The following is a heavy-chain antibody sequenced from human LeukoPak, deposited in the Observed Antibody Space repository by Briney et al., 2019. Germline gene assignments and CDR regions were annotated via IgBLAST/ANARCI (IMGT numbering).Heavy chain of an antibody. Sequence: GGSLRLSCTASGFTFGDYAMSWVRQAPGKGLEWVGFIRSKAYGGTTEYAASVKGRFTISRDDSKSIAYLQMNNLRAEDTAVYFCGRDDAHVYNYGIQYWGQGTLVTVSS. CDR2: IRSKAYGGTT. CDR1: GFTFGDYA. V-gene: IGHV3-49*04. CDR3: GRDDAHVYNYGIQY. D-gene: IGHD5-24*01. J-gene: IGHJ4*02.